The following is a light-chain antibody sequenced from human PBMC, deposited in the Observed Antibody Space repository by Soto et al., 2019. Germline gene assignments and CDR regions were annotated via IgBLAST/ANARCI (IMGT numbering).Light chain of an antibody. Sequence: QSVLTQPASVSGSPGQSITISCTGTSIDVGAYNFVSWYQHHPDNAPKLMISEVSNRPSGVSDRFSGSKSGNTASLTISGLQAEDEADYYCASLTTTSFVFGTGTKVTVL. J-gene: IGLJ1*01. V-gene: IGLV2-14*01. CDR2: EVS. CDR3: ASLTTTSFV. CDR1: SIDVGAYNF.